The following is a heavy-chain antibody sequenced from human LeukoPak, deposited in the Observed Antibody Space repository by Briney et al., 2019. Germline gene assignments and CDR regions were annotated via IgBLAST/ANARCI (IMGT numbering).Heavy chain of an antibody. V-gene: IGHV3-49*03. J-gene: IGHJ3*02. Sequence: GSLRLSCTASGFSFGDYAMSWFRQAPEKGLEWVGFIRTKTYGATAEYGASVKGRFTISRDDSKSIAYLQMNSLKTEDTAVYYCARTSKYSFDIWGQGTMVTVSS. D-gene: IGHD2/OR15-2a*01. CDR1: GFSFGDYA. CDR2: IRTKTYGATA. CDR3: ARTSKYSFDI.